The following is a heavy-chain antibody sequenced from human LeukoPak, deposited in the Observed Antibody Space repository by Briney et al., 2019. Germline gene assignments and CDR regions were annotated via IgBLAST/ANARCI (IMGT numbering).Heavy chain of an antibody. CDR3: ARESIYSDY. D-gene: IGHD6-6*01. J-gene: IGHJ4*02. CDR1: GYSISSGYH. CDR2: IYHSGST. Sequence: SETLSLTCAVSGYSISSGYHWGWIRQPPGKGLEWIGSIYHSGSTYYNPSLKSRVTISVDTSKNQFSLKLSSVTAADTAVYYCARESIYSDYWGQGTLVTVSS. V-gene: IGHV4-38-2*02.